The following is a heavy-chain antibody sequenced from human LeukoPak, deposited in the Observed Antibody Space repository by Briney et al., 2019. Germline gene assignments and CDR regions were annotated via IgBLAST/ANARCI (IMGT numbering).Heavy chain of an antibody. CDR1: RDTLSSYA. J-gene: IGHJ4*02. CDR2: IIPIFGTA. Sequence: SVKVSCKASRDTLSSYAISWVPQAPGQGLEWMGGIIPIFGTANYAQKFQGRVTITADESTSTAYMELSSLRSEDTAVYYCARLGSVAAALSLYDSSGPGDPDYWGQGTLVTVSS. CDR3: ARLGSVAAALSLYDSSGPGDPDY. D-gene: IGHD3-22*01. V-gene: IGHV1-69*13.